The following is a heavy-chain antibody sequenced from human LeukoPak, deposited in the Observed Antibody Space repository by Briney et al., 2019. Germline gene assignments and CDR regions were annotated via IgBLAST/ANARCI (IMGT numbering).Heavy chain of an antibody. D-gene: IGHD3-10*01. V-gene: IGHV3-30*05. J-gene: IGHJ6*03. CDR1: GFTFSSYG. CDR2: TSYDGDNK. Sequence: AGGSLRLSCAASGFTFSSYGMHWVRQAPGKGLEWVALTSYDGDNKFYADSVKGRFTISRDNSRNTLYLQMNSLRGEDAAVYSCARGGIPTGPYYYFYYMDVWGKGTAVTVTS. CDR3: ARGGIPTGPYYYFYYMDV.